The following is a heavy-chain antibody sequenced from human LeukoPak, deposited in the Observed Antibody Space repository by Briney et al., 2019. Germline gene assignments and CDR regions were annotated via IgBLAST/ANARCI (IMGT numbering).Heavy chain of an antibody. J-gene: IGHJ4*02. Sequence: GGSLRLSCAASGFTFSSYAMNWVRQAPGKGLEWVSAISGSGANTYYADSLKGRFTISRDNSKNTLFLQMNSLRAEDTAVYYCARARGYRYDNTADDYWGQGTLVIVSS. CDR3: ARARGYRYDNTADDY. V-gene: IGHV3-23*01. CDR2: ISGSGANT. CDR1: GFTFSSYA. D-gene: IGHD3-22*01.